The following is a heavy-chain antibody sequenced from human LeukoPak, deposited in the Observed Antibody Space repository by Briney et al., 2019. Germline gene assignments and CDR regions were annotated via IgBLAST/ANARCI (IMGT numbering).Heavy chain of an antibody. Sequence: SGTLSLTCTVSGGSISSGSYYWGWIRQPPGKGLEWIGSIYYSGSTHYNPSLKSRVTISVDTSKNEFSLKLSSVTAADTAVHYCARNNTLMMYPRGGEDKGFDYWGQGTLVTVSS. CDR1: GGSISSGSYY. CDR2: IYYSGST. CDR3: ARNNTLMMYPRGGEDKGFDY. J-gene: IGHJ4*02. V-gene: IGHV4-39*01. D-gene: IGHD2-8*01.